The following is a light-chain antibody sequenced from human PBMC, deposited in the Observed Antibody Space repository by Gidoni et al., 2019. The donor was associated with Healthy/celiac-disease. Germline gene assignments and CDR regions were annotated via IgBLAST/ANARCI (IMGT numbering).Light chain of an antibody. CDR1: SSDVGRYNF. Sequence: QSALTQPASVSGSPGQSITISCTGTSSDVGRYNFVSWYQQHPGKAPKLMIYDVSYRPSGVSSRFSGSKSGNTASLTISGLQTEDEADYYCNSYTSISTLIFGGGTKLTVL. CDR2: DVS. V-gene: IGLV2-14*03. CDR3: NSYTSISTLI. J-gene: IGLJ2*01.